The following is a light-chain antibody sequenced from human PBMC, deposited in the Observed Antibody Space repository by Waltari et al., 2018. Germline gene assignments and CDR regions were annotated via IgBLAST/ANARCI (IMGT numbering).Light chain of an antibody. Sequence: DIQMTQSPSSLSASIGDRVTITCQASVDINNYLNWYQQKPGKAPKLLIYDASNLQVGVPSRFSGGGSGTDFTFTISSLQPGDIATYYCQQHDNLPLTFGGGTKVEIK. J-gene: IGKJ4*01. CDR3: QQHDNLPLT. V-gene: IGKV1-33*01. CDR1: VDINNY. CDR2: DAS.